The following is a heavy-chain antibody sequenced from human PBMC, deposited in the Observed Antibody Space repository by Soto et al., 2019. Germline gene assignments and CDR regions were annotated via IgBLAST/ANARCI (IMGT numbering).Heavy chain of an antibody. CDR3: AGDRIAVAGNPEYFQH. CDR2: IYSGGST. V-gene: IGHV3-66*01. Sequence: EVQLVESGGGLVQPGGSLRLSCAASGFTVSSNYMSWVRQAPGKGLEWVSVIYSGGSTYYADSVKGRFTISGDNSKNTLYLQMNSLRAEDTAVYYCAGDRIAVAGNPEYFQHWGQGTLVTVSS. J-gene: IGHJ1*01. D-gene: IGHD6-19*01. CDR1: GFTVSSNY.